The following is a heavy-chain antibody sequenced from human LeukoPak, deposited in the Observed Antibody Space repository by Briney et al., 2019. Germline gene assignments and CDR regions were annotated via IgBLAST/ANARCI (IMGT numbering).Heavy chain of an antibody. Sequence: ASVKVSCKASGYTFTSYGISWVGQAPGQGLEWGGWISAYNGNTNYAQKLQGRVTMTTDTSTSTAYMELRSLRSDDTAVYYCARVRVTMILDYYYYMDVWGEGTTVTISS. CDR1: GYTFTSYG. J-gene: IGHJ6*03. V-gene: IGHV1-18*01. D-gene: IGHD3-22*01. CDR3: ARVRVTMILDYYYYMDV. CDR2: ISAYNGNT.